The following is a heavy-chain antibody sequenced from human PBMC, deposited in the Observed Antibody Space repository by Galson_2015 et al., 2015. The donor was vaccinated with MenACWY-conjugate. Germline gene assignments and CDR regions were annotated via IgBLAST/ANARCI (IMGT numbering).Heavy chain of an antibody. CDR2: IKSQTDGGKT. V-gene: IGHV3-15*01. J-gene: IGHJ6*03. CDR3: TTHKPDSWGGLLFHFYMDV. Sequence: SLRLSCAASGFIFNNYWMSWVRQVPGKGLEWVGRIKSQTDGGKTDYAAPVKGRFTISRDDSKNTLYLQMSSLKIEDTAVYYCTTHKPDSWGGLLFHFYMDVWGKGTTVTVSS. D-gene: IGHD2-21*01. CDR1: GFIFNNYW.